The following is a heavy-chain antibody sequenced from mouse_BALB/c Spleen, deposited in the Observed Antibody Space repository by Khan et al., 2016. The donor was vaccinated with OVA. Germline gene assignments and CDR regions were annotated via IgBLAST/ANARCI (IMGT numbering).Heavy chain of an antibody. D-gene: IGHD4-1*01. J-gene: IGHJ3*01. CDR2: ISSGGDYT. V-gene: IGHV5-6*01. CDR1: GFTFSSYS. CDR3: ADHLTGSFAY. Sequence: VQLKESGGDLVKPGGSLKLSCAASGFTFSSYSMSWVRQTPDKRLEWVASISSGGDYTYYPDSVKGRFTISRDNAKNTLYLQMIDLKSEDTAMYYCADHLTGSFAYGGQGTLVTVSA.